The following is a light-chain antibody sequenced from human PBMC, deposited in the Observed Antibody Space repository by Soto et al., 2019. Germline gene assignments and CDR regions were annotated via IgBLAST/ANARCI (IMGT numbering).Light chain of an antibody. CDR1: QSISSW. Sequence: DIHVTQSASTLSASVGDRVTITCRASQSISSWLSWYQQKPGKAPKLLIYDASSLESGVPSRFSGSGSGTEFTLTISSLQPDDFATYYCQQYNSYWAFGQGTKVDIK. CDR3: QQYNSYWA. CDR2: DAS. J-gene: IGKJ1*01. V-gene: IGKV1-5*01.